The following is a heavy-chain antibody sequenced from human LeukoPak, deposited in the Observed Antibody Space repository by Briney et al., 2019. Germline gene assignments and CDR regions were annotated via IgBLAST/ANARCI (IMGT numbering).Heavy chain of an antibody. CDR1: GGFISSYY. CDR2: IYYSGGT. J-gene: IGHJ4*02. Sequence: PSETLSLTCTVSGGFISSYYWSWIRQPPGKGLEWIGYIYYSGGTNYNPSLKSRVTISVDTSKNQFSLKLSSVTAADTAVYYCARLEGYYYDSSGLDYWGQGTLVTVSS. D-gene: IGHD3-22*01. V-gene: IGHV4-59*08. CDR3: ARLEGYYYDSSGLDY.